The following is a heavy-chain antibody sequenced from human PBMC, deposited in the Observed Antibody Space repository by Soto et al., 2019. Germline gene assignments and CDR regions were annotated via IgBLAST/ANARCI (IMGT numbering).Heavy chain of an antibody. V-gene: IGHV4-31*03. CDR1: GGSISSGGYY. CDR2: IYYSGST. Sequence: QVQLQESGPGLVKPSQTLSLTCTVSGGSISSGGYYWSWIRQHPGKGLEWIGYIYYSGSTYYNPSLKSRVTXXVXTXXNQFSLKLSSVTAADTAVYYCARDGAYGGNWEFDYWGQGTLVTVSS. J-gene: IGHJ4*02. D-gene: IGHD2-15*01. CDR3: ARDGAYGGNWEFDY.